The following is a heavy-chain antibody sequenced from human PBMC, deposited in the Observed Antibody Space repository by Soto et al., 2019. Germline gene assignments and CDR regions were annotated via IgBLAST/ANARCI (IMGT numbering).Heavy chain of an antibody. V-gene: IGHV3-23*01. CDR2: ISGSGGST. D-gene: IGHD3-22*01. CDR3: AKVGITMIVIDAFDI. J-gene: IGHJ3*02. Sequence: GGFLRLSCAASGVTFISYAMSWVRQDPGKGLEWVSAISGSGGSTYYADSVKGWFTISRDNSKNTLYLQMNSQRAEDTAVYYCAKVGITMIVIDAFDIWGQGTMVTVSS. CDR1: GVTFISYA.